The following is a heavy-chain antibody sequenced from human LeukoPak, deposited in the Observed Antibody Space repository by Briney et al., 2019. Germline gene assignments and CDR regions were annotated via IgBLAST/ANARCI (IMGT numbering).Heavy chain of an antibody. CDR1: GFTVSSNY. J-gene: IGHJ4*02. V-gene: IGHV3-53*05. D-gene: IGHD6-6*01. CDR2: IYSGGST. Sequence: GGSLRLSCAASGFTVSSNYMSWVRQAPGKGLEWVSVIYSGGSTYYADSVKGRFTISRDNSKNTLYLQMNSLRAEDTAVYYCARSTVEYSSSPPLDYWGQGTLVTASS. CDR3: ARSTVEYSSSPPLDY.